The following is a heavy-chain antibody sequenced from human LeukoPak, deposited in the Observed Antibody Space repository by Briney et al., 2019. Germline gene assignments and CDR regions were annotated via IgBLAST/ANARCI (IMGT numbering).Heavy chain of an antibody. CDR3: ARDDFWSGPPDY. CDR2: ISGSGGST. D-gene: IGHD3-3*01. V-gene: IGHV3-23*01. CDR1: GFTFSSYA. J-gene: IGHJ4*02. Sequence: GGSLRLSCAASGFTFSSYAMSWVRQAPGKGLECVSAISGSGGSTYYADSVKGRFTISRDNSKNTLYLQMNSLRAEDTAVYYCARDDFWSGPPDYWGQGTLVTVSS.